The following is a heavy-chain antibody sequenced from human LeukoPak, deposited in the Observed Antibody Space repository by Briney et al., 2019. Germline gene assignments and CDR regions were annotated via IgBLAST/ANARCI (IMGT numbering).Heavy chain of an antibody. CDR2: TYSDGST. V-gene: IGHV3-53*01. J-gene: IGHJ3*02. CDR1: GFTVSSNY. D-gene: IGHD1-14*01. Sequence: GGSLRLSCAASGFTVSSNYMSWVRQAPGKGLEWVSITYSDGSTNYADSVKGRFTISRDYSKNTLSLQMNSLRAEDTAVYYCARKNHLFNAAFDIWGQGTVVTVSS. CDR3: ARKNHLFNAAFDI.